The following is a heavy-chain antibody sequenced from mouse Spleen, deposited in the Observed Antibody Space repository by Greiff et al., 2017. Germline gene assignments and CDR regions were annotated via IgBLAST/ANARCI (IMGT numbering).Heavy chain of an antibody. CDR2: ISSGGSYT. Sequence: EVQRVESGGGLVKPGGSLKLSCAASGFTFSSYAMSWVRQTPEKRLEWVATISSGGSYTYYPDSVKGRFTISRDNAKNTLYLQMSSLRSEDTAMYYCARHRADYFDYWGQGTTLTVSS. CDR1: GFTFSSYA. CDR3: ARHRADYFDY. J-gene: IGHJ2*01. V-gene: IGHV5-9-3*01. D-gene: IGHD3-1*01.